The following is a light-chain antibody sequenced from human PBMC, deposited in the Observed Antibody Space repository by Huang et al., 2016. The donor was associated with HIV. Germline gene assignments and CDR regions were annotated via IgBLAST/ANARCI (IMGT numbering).Light chain of an antibody. CDR3: QKYNSAPYT. V-gene: IGKV1-27*01. CDR2: AAS. J-gene: IGKJ2*01. Sequence: DIHMTQSPSSLSSSVGDRVTITCRASQAIRNYLAWYQQKPGTAPKLLISAASTLQSGVPSRFSGSGSGTDFTLTIGSLQPEDVATYYCQKYNSAPYTFGQGTKLEIK. CDR1: QAIRNY.